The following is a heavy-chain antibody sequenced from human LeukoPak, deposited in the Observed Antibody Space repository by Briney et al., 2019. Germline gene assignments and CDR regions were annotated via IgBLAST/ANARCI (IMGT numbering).Heavy chain of an antibody. CDR2: IYYSGST. J-gene: IGHJ3*02. CDR1: GASIRSYY. D-gene: IGHD3-10*01. V-gene: IGHV4-59*01. Sequence: SETLSLTCTVSGASIRSYYWSWIRQPPGKGLEWIGYIYYSGSTNYNPSLKSRVTISVDTSKNQFSLKLSSVTAADTAVYYCARSSYYYAADAFDIWGQGTMVTVSS. CDR3: ARSSYYYAADAFDI.